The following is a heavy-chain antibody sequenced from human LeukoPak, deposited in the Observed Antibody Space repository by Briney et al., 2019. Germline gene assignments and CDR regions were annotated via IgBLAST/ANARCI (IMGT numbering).Heavy chain of an antibody. Sequence: ASVKVSCKASGYTFTSYGISWVRQAPGQGLEWMGCISAYNGNTNYAHKLKGRVTMTTDTSTTTAYMELRNLRSDDTAINYCARQVDTAMALPNYWGQGTLVTVSS. CDR1: GYTFTSYG. J-gene: IGHJ4*02. D-gene: IGHD5-18*01. CDR2: ISAYNGNT. CDR3: ARQVDTAMALPNY. V-gene: IGHV1-18*01.